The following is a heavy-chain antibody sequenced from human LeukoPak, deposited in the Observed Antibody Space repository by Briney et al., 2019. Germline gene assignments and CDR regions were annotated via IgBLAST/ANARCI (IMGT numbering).Heavy chain of an antibody. J-gene: IGHJ4*02. CDR1: GFTFSDYY. V-gene: IGHV3-11*06. CDR2: ISGSSSYT. CDR3: ASGRYSNYFDY. D-gene: IGHD4-11*01. Sequence: GGSLRLSCAASGFTFSDYYMSWIRQAPGKGLEWVSYISGSSSYTNYADSVRGRFTISRDNAKNSLYLQMNSLRAEDTAVYYCASGRYSNYFDYWGQGTLVTVSS.